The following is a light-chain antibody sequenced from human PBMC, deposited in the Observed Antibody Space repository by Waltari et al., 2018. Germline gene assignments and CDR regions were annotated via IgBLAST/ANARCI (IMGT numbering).Light chain of an antibody. J-gene: IGKJ5*01. V-gene: IGKV3-15*01. CDR2: GAF. Sequence: VLMTQSPPTLSLSPGDKATLSCRASQSINSNLAWYQQKPGQAPRLLIYGAFTRATGVPGRFSGSGSGTDFTLTISGLRSEDFAVYYCQQYDKWPPITFGQGTRLEMK. CDR1: QSINSN. CDR3: QQYDKWPPIT.